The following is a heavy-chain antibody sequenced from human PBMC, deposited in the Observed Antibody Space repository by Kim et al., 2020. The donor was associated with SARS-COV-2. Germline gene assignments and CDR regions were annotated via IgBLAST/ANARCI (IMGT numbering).Heavy chain of an antibody. CDR3: ARCPGVVITSPDY. Sequence: GGSLRLSCAASGFTFSSYSMNWVRQAPGKGLEWVSSISSSSSYIYYADSVKGRFTISRDNAKNSLYLQMNSLRAEDTAVYYCARCPGVVITSPDYWGQGTLVTVSS. D-gene: IGHD3-3*01. V-gene: IGHV3-21*01. CDR1: GFTFSSYS. J-gene: IGHJ4*02. CDR2: ISSSSSYI.